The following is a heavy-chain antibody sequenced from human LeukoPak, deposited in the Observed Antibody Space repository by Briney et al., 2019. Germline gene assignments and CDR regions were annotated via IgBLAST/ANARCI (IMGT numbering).Heavy chain of an antibody. CDR1: VYTFSSYR. V-gene: IGHV3-7*01. D-gene: IGHD6-19*01. J-gene: IGHJ6*03. CDR2: IKHEGSVK. Sequence: GGSLRLSCAASVYTFSSYRMSWVRQAPGTGREWVSHIKHEGSVKYYMESVKGRFTISRDNAKNTLYLQMNSLRDQDTAVYYGAREGAGTGNYYYYYYMDVWGKGTTVTVSS. CDR3: AREGAGTGNYYYYYYMDV.